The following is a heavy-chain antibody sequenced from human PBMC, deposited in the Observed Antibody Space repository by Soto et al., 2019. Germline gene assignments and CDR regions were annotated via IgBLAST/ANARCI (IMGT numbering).Heavy chain of an antibody. D-gene: IGHD5-12*01. J-gene: IGHJ4*02. CDR2: ISSGGSTI. Sequence: GGSLRLTCAGSGFTFRDYYMSWIRQAPGKGLEWVSYISSGGSTIYYADSVQGRFTISRDNAKNSLYLQMNSLRAEDTAVYYCARGDGYNSYYFDYWGQGTLVTVSS. V-gene: IGHV3-11*01. CDR3: ARGDGYNSYYFDY. CDR1: GFTFRDYY.